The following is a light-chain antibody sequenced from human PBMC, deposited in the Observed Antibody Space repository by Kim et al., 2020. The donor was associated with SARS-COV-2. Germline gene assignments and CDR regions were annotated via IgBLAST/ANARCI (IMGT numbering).Light chain of an antibody. CDR1: QSVSSN. V-gene: IGKV3-15*01. Sequence: VSPGERATLSCRASQSVSSNLAWYQQKPGQAPRLLIYGASTRDTGIPARFSGSGSGTEFTLTITSLQSEDFAVYYCQQYDNWPPYTFGQGTKLEI. CDR3: QQYDNWPPYT. J-gene: IGKJ2*01. CDR2: GAS.